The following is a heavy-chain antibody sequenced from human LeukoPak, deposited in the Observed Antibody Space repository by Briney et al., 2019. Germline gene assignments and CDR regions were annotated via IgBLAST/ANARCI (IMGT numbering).Heavy chain of an antibody. J-gene: IGHJ6*02. D-gene: IGHD6-13*01. Sequence: GASVKVSCKASGYTFSCYYMHWVRQAPGQGLEWMGRINPNSGGTNYAQKFQGRVTMTRDTSISTAYMELSRLRSDDTAVYYCARDIGQQREYGMDVWGQGTTVTVSS. CDR2: INPNSGGT. CDR1: GYTFSCYY. CDR3: ARDIGQQREYGMDV. V-gene: IGHV1-2*06.